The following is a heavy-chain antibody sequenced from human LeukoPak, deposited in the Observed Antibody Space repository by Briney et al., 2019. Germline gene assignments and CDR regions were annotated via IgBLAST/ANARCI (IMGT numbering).Heavy chain of an antibody. J-gene: IGHJ4*02. CDR2: IYWNDDK. Sequence: SGPTLVKPTQTLTLTCTFSGFSLSTSGVGVGWIRQPPGKALEWLALIYWNDDKRYSPSLKSRLTITKDTSKNQVVLTMTNMDPVDTATYYCAHRTYYGSGSYYNAPVDYWGQGTLVTVSS. V-gene: IGHV2-5*01. CDR3: AHRTYYGSGSYYNAPVDY. CDR1: GFSLSTSGVG. D-gene: IGHD3-10*01.